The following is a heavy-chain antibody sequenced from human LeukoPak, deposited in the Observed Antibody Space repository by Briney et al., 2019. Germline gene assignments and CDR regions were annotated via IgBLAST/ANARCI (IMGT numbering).Heavy chain of an antibody. CDR2: IIPIFGTA. V-gene: IGHV1-69*05. Sequence: SVKVSCKASGGTFSSYAISWVRQAPGQGLEWMGGIIPIFGTANYAQKFQGRVTITTDESTSTAYMELSSLRSEDTAVYYCARGSSSWYWIDYWGQGTLVTVSS. CDR3: ARGSSSWYWIDY. D-gene: IGHD6-13*01. CDR1: GGTFSSYA. J-gene: IGHJ4*02.